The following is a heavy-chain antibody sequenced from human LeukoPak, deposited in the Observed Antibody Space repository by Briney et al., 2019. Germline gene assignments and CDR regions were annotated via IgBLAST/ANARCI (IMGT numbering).Heavy chain of an antibody. D-gene: IGHD3-3*01. J-gene: IGHJ6*03. CDR3: ARYSRAYYDFWSGYPPLEALEDYYMDV. Sequence: ASVKVSCKASGYTFTGYYMHWVRQAPGQGLEWMGWINPNSGGTNYAQKFQGRVTMTRDTSISTAYMELSRLRSDDTAVYYCARYSRAYYDFWSGYPPLEALEDYYMDVWGKGTTVTVSS. CDR2: INPNSGGT. CDR1: GYTFTGYY. V-gene: IGHV1-2*02.